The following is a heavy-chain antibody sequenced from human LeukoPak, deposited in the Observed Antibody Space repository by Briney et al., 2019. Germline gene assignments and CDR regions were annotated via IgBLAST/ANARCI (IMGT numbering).Heavy chain of an antibody. D-gene: IGHD3-22*01. V-gene: IGHV3-21*01. CDR2: ISSSSSYI. CDR3: ARPYYYDTSGYSGY. J-gene: IGHJ4*02. Sequence: GGSQRLSCAASGFTFSSYSMNWVRQAPGKGLEWVSYISSSSSYIYYADSVKGRFTISRDNAKNSLSLQMNSLRAEDTAVYYCARPYYYDTSGYSGYWGPGTLVTVSS. CDR1: GFTFSSYS.